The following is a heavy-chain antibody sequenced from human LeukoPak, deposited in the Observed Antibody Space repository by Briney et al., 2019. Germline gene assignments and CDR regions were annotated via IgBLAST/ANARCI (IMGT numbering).Heavy chain of an antibody. CDR1: GFTFSSYA. J-gene: IGHJ4*02. D-gene: IGHD4-17*01. V-gene: IGHV3-23*01. CDR2: ISGSGGSA. CDR3: AKTTVTTGVIDY. Sequence: PGGSLRLSRAASGFTFSSYAMSWVRQAPGKGLEWVSAISGSGGSAYYADSVKGRFTISRDNSKNTLYLQMNSLRAEDTAVYYCAKTTVTTGVIDYWGQGTLVTVSS.